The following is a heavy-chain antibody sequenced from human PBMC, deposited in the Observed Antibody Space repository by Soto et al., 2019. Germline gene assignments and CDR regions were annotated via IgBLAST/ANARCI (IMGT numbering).Heavy chain of an antibody. D-gene: IGHD6-6*01. V-gene: IGHV1-18*01. Sequence: QVQLVQSEAEVKKPGASVKLSCKASGYTFTTYAISWVRQAPGQGLEWMGWLRTYDGHTDYAQNRQGRVTMTTDTSTNTAYMELRSLRSDDTAVYYCARDRLHTSSSITFDYWGQGALVTVSS. CDR3: ARDRLHTSSSITFDY. J-gene: IGHJ4*02. CDR1: GYTFTTYA. CDR2: LRTYDGHT.